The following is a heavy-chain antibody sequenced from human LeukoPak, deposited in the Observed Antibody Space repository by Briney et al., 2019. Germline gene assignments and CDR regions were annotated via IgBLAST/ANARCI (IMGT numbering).Heavy chain of an antibody. V-gene: IGHV1-69*04. Sequence: WASVKVSCKASGGTFSSYAISWVRQAPGQGLEWMGRIIPILGIANYAQKFQGRVTITADKSTSTAYMELSSLRSEDTAVYYCARGGLSGWYDLYFDYWGQGTLVTVSS. CDR2: IIPILGIA. CDR3: ARGGLSGWYDLYFDY. CDR1: GGTFSSYA. J-gene: IGHJ4*02. D-gene: IGHD6-19*01.